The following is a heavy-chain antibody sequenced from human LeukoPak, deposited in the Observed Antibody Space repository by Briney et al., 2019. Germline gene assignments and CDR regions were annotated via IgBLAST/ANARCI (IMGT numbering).Heavy chain of an antibody. CDR1: VGSFSGYY. D-gene: IGHD3-16*01. J-gene: IGHJ6*03. Sequence: SETLSLTCAVYVGSFSGYYWSWIRQSPGKGLERIGEINHSGTTSYNPSLESRITISADASKNQFSLRLTSVTAADTAVYYCARVQTLGGLYYYYSMDVWAKGTTVTVSS. CDR3: ARVQTLGGLYYYYSMDV. CDR2: INHSGTT. V-gene: IGHV4-34*01.